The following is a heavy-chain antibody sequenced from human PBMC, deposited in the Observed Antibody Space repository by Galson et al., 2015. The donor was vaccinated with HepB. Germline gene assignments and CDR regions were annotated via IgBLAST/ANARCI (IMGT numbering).Heavy chain of an antibody. CDR3: ARAPGRDSSGYQYYYGMDV. CDR2: IIPIFGTA. V-gene: IGHV1-69*06. J-gene: IGHJ6*02. D-gene: IGHD3-22*01. Sequence: SVKVSCKASGGTFNSYAINWVRQAPGQGLEWMGRIIPIFGTANYAQKFQGRVTITADKSTSTAYMELSSLRSEDTAVYYCARAPGRDSSGYQYYYGMDVWGQGTTVTVSS. CDR1: GGTFNSYA.